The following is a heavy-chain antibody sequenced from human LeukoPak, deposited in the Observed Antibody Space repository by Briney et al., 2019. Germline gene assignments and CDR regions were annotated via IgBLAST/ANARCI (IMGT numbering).Heavy chain of an antibody. CDR3: ARVYYSSSYDYWYFDR. Sequence: PSETLSLTCTVSGGSISSGSYYWSWIRQPAGKGLEWIGRIYTSGSTNYNPSLKSRVTISVDTSKNQFALKQSSVTAADTAVYYWARVYYSSSYDYWYFDRWGRGTLVTVSS. V-gene: IGHV4-61*02. CDR1: GGSISSGSYY. J-gene: IGHJ2*01. D-gene: IGHD6-13*01. CDR2: IYTSGST.